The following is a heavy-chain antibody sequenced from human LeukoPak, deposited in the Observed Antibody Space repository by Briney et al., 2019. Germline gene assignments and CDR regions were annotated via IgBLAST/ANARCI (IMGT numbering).Heavy chain of an antibody. D-gene: IGHD3-16*01. J-gene: IGHJ4*02. CDR2: ITSSSSYI. CDR1: GFTFSSYS. Sequence: GGSLRLSCAASGFTFSSYSMNWVRQAPGKGLEWVSSITSSSSYIYYADSVKGRFTISRDNAKNSLYLQMNSLRAEDTAVYYCASLRVPGDFDYWGQGTLVTVSS. CDR3: ASLRVPGDFDY. V-gene: IGHV3-21*04.